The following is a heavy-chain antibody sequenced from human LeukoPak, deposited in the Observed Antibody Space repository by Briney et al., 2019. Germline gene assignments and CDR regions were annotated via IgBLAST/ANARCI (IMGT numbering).Heavy chain of an antibody. V-gene: IGHV4-39*07. J-gene: IGHJ4*02. CDR1: GGSISSSSYY. CDR3: ARAVGGSRLDY. D-gene: IGHD1-26*01. Sequence: SETLSLTCTVSGGSISSSSYYWGWIRQPPGKGLEWIGSIYYSGSTYYNPSLKSRVTISVDTSKNQFSLKLSSVTAADTAVYYCARAVGGSRLDYWGQGTLVTVSS. CDR2: IYYSGST.